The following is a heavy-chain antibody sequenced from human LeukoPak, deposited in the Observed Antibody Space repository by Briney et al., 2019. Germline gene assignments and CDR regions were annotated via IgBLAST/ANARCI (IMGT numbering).Heavy chain of an antibody. D-gene: IGHD3-22*01. CDR1: GGSISSSNW. J-gene: IGHJ5*02. CDR2: SYHSGST. Sequence: SETLSLTCAVSGGSISSSNWWSWVRQPPGKVLGGVGESYHSGSTNYNPSLKRRVTISVDTSKNQVSLRLRSVTAADTAVYYCARDLSGYYYGPWFDPWGQGTLVTVSS. V-gene: IGHV4-4*02. CDR3: ARDLSGYYYGPWFDP.